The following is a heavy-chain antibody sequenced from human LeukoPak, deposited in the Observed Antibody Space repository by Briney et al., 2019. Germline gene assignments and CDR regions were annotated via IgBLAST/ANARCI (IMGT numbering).Heavy chain of an antibody. J-gene: IGHJ4*02. V-gene: IGHV1-18*04. CDR1: GYTFTNYG. D-gene: IGHD5-12*01. Sequence: ASVKVPCKASGYTFTNYGFSWVRQAPGQGLEWMGWISAYNGNTGYAQKFQGRVTMTTDTSTSTAYMELRSLTSDDTAVYYCARSPSGYDRLIDYWGQGTLVTVSS. CDR2: ISAYNGNT. CDR3: ARSPSGYDRLIDY.